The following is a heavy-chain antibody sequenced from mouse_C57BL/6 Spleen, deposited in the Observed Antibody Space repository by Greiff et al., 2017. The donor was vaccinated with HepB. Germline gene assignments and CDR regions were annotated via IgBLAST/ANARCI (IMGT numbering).Heavy chain of an antibody. CDR1: GFNIKDDY. Sequence: VQLQQSGAELVRPGASVKLSCTASGFNIKDDYMHWVKQRPEQGLEWIGWIDPENGDTEYASKFQGKATITADTSSNTAYLQLSSLTSEDTAVYYCTFLYYGNYVGAMDYWGQGTSVTVSS. V-gene: IGHV14-4*01. J-gene: IGHJ4*01. D-gene: IGHD2-1*01. CDR3: TFLYYGNYVGAMDY. CDR2: IDPENGDT.